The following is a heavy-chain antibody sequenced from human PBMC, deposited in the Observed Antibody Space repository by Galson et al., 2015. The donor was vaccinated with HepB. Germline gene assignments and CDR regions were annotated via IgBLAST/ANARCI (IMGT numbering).Heavy chain of an antibody. J-gene: IGHJ6*02. D-gene: IGHD2-2*02. CDR2: ISSSSSTI. CDR3: ASNLDIVVVPADIPNNNYYYYGMDV. V-gene: IGHV3-48*04. CDR1: GSTFSSYS. Sequence: SLRLSCAASGSTFSSYSMNWVRQAPGKGLEWVSYISSSSSTIYYADSVKGRFTISRDNAKNSLYLQMNSLRAEDTAVYYCASNLDIVVVPADIPNNNYYYYGMDVWGQGTTVTVSS.